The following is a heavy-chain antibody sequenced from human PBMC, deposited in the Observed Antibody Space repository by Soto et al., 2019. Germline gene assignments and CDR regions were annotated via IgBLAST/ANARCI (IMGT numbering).Heavy chain of an antibody. CDR1: GYTLTRYN. Sequence: ASVKVSCKASGYTLTRYNMYWVRQAPGQGLEWMGIINPNDNSATYAQKFEGRVTMTSDTSTSTVYMELSSLRSEDTAIYFCARSQTIAAALSMDVWGQGTTVTVSS. CDR2: INPNDNSA. D-gene: IGHD6-13*01. CDR3: ARSQTIAAALSMDV. J-gene: IGHJ6*02. V-gene: IGHV1-46*01.